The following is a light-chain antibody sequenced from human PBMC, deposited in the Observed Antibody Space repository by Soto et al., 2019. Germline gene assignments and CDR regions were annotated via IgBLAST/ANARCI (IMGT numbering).Light chain of an antibody. CDR3: NLYTSSNTYV. V-gene: IGLV2-18*01. J-gene: IGLJ1*01. Sequence: QSVLTQPPSVSGSPGQSVTISCTGTSSDVGDYNHVSWYPQSPGTVPKLIIYEVSSRPSGVPDRFSGSKSGNTASLTISGLQAEDEADYYCNLYTSSNTYVFGTGTKVTVL. CDR1: SSDVGDYNH. CDR2: EVS.